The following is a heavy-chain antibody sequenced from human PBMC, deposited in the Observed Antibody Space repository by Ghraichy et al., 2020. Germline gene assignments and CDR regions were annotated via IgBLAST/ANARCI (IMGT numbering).Heavy chain of an antibody. CDR3: ARDLDEGLDII. D-gene: IGHD2-2*03. Sequence: GGSLRLSCAASGFTVSSNYMSWVRQAPGKGLEWVSVIYSGGSTYYADSVKGRFTISRDNSKNTLYLQMNSLRAEDTAVYYCARDLDEGLDIIWGQGTMVTVSS. CDR2: IYSGGST. J-gene: IGHJ3*02. CDR1: GFTVSSNY. V-gene: IGHV3-53*01.